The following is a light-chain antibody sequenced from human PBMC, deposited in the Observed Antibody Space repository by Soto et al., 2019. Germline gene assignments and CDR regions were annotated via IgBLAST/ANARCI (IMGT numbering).Light chain of an antibody. J-gene: IGKJ4*01. CDR2: EVC. V-gene: IGKV2D-29*01. CDR3: QPYNNWGLT. Sequence: DIVMTQTPLSLSVNPGQPPSISCKSSQSLLHSNAKPYFCLFLQKPGQPPQLLIYEVCNRLSGVPDRFRGTGSQTNFMLPISRVESEDFAIYYCQPYNNWGLTLGGGPRW. CDR1: QSLLHSNAKPY.